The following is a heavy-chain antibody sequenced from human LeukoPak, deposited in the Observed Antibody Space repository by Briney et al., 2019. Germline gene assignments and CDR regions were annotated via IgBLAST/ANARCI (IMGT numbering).Heavy chain of an antibody. CDR3: ARDPGYCSGGSCHFDY. CDR1: GFTFSSYW. CDR2: IKQDGSEK. Sequence: GGSLRLSCAASGFTFSSYWMSWVRQAPGKGLEWVANIKQDGSEKYYVDSVKGRFTISRDNAKNSLYLQMNSLRAEDTAVYYCARDPGYCSGGSCHFDYWGQGTLVTVSS. J-gene: IGHJ4*02. D-gene: IGHD2-15*01. V-gene: IGHV3-7*01.